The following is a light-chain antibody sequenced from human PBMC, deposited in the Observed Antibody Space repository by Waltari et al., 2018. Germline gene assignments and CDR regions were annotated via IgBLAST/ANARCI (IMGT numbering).Light chain of an antibody. CDR3: MQGTAGRT. Sequence: DVVMTQSPLSLPVTLGQPASISCRSSQSLVHSDGNTYLNWFQQRPGQSQRRLIYKVSSRDSGVPDRFSGSGSATDFTLKISRVEAEDVGVYYCMQGTAGRTFGQGTKVEIK. J-gene: IGKJ1*01. CDR1: QSLVHSDGNTY. V-gene: IGKV2-30*02. CDR2: KVS.